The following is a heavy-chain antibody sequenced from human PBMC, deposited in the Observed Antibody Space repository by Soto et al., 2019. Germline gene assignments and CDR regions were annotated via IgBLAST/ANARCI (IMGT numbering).Heavy chain of an antibody. J-gene: IGHJ4*02. CDR2: IYNTEST. Sequence: TSETLSLTCSVSNGSITGYYWSWIRQPPGKGLEWIGYIYNTESTSYSPSLKSRVTISVDTSNNQFSLKLTSVTAADTALYYCVRDSGNRFFDSWGQGTLVTVSS. CDR3: VRDSGNRFFDS. CDR1: NGSITGYY. V-gene: IGHV4-59*01.